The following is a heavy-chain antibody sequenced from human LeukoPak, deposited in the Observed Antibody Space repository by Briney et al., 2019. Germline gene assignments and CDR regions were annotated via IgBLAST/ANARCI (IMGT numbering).Heavy chain of an antibody. D-gene: IGHD3-22*01. Sequence: PGRSLRLSCAASGFTFSSYGMHWVRQAPGKGLEWVAVIWYDGSNKYYADSVKGRFTISRDNSKNTLYLQKNSLRAEDTAVYYCARDQYYYDSSGPGGYWGQGTLVTVSS. V-gene: IGHV3-33*01. CDR2: IWYDGSNK. J-gene: IGHJ4*02. CDR1: GFTFSSYG. CDR3: ARDQYYYDSSGPGGY.